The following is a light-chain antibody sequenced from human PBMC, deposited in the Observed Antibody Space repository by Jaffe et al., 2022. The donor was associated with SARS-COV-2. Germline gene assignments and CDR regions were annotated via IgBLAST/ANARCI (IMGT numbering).Light chain of an antibody. Sequence: EIVMTQSPATLSLSPGERATLSCRASQSVNNNLAWYQQKPGQAPRLLIYGASARATAFPARFSGSGSGTEFTLTISGLQSEDFAVYYCQQYNNWPLTFGQGTRLEIK. V-gene: IGKV3-15*01. J-gene: IGKJ5*01. CDR3: QQYNNWPLT. CDR1: QSVNNN. CDR2: GAS.